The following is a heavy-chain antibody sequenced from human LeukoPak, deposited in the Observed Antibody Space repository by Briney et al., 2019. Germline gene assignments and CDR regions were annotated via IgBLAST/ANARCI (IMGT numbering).Heavy chain of an antibody. Sequence: SETLSLTCAVYGGSFSGYYWSWIRQPPGKGLEWIGEINHSGSTNYNPSLKSRVTISVDTSKNQFSLKLSSVTAADTAVYYCARDPNYWGQGTLVTVSS. V-gene: IGHV4-34*01. CDR2: INHSGST. CDR3: ARDPNY. J-gene: IGHJ4*02. CDR1: GGSFSGYY.